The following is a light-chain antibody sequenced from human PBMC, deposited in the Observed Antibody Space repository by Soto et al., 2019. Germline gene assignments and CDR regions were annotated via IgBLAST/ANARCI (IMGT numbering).Light chain of an antibody. CDR3: QQYYSYLIT. J-gene: IGKJ5*01. CDR1: QNISSW. CDR2: AAS. V-gene: IGKV1-5*01. Sequence: DIQRAQSPSTLSASVGDRVTVPCRASQNISSWLAWYQQKPGKAPNLLIYAASTLQSGVPSRFSGSGSGTDFTLTISCLQSEDFATYYCQQYYSYLITFGQGTRLEI.